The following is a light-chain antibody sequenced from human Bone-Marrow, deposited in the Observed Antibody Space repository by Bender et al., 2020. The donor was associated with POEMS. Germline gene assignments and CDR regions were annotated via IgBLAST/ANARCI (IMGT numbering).Light chain of an antibody. J-gene: IGLJ2*01. V-gene: IGLV2-23*02. CDR1: SNVFGSDNL. Sequence: QSALTQAASVSASPGQSISLSCIEASNVFGSDNLVSWYQQQPGKAPKLIIYEVSKRPSGVSHRFSGSRSGNTASLTISGVQAEDEADYYCCSKTGSDIVFFGGGTTLTVL. CDR3: CSKTGSDIVF. CDR2: EVS.